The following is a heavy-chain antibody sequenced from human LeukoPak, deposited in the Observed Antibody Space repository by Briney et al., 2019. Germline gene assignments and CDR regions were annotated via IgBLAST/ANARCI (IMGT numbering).Heavy chain of an antibody. V-gene: IGHV4-4*07. CDR1: GDSITYFY. CDR2: IYTSGST. D-gene: IGHD2-21*02. Sequence: SETLSLTCSVSGDSITYFYWSWIRQPAGKGLEWIGRIYTSGSTKYNPSLKSRVTISVDRSKNQFSLKLSSVTAADTAVYYCARTYCGGDCRGYYYHYYMDVWGKGTTVTISS. CDR3: ARTYCGGDCRGYYYHYYMDV. J-gene: IGHJ6*03.